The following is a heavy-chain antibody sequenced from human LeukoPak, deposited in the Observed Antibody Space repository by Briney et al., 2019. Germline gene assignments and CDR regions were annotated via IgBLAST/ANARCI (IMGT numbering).Heavy chain of an antibody. CDR1: GYSFTSYW. CDR3: ASRPTFGDDAFDI. J-gene: IGHJ3*02. Sequence: GESLKISCRGSGYSFTSYWIGWVRQMPGKGLEWMGIIYPGDSDTRYSPSFQGQVTISADKSISTAYLQWSSLKASDTAMYYCASRPTFGDDAFDIWGQGTMVTVSS. V-gene: IGHV5-51*01. D-gene: IGHD3-16*01. CDR2: IYPGDSDT.